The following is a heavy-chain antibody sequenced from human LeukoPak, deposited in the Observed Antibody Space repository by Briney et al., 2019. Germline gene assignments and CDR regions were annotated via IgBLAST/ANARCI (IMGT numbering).Heavy chain of an antibody. CDR3: ARGEWELPAFDI. J-gene: IGHJ3*02. Sequence: YISSSGITIYYADSVKCRLTISRDNAKNSLYLQMNSLRAEDTAVYYCARGEWELPAFDIWGQGTMVTVSS. V-gene: IGHV3-11*01. CDR2: ISSSGITI. D-gene: IGHD1-26*01.